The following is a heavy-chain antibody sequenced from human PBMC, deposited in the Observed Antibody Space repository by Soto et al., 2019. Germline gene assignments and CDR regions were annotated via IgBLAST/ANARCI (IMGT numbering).Heavy chain of an antibody. V-gene: IGHV3-30*18. CDR2: ISYDGSNK. D-gene: IGHD4-17*01. Sequence: GSLRLSCAASGFTFSSYGMHWVRQAPGKGLEWVAVISYDGSNKYYADSVKGRFTISRDNSKNTLYLQMNSLRAEDTAVYYCAKDQSVTNDYYYYGMDVWGQGTTVTVSS. J-gene: IGHJ6*02. CDR1: GFTFSSYG. CDR3: AKDQSVTNDYYYYGMDV.